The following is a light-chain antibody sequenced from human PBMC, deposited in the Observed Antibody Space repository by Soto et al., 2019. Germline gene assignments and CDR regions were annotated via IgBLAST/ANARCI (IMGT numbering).Light chain of an antibody. CDR2: GAS. CDR1: QNIDMY. J-gene: IGKJ1*01. CDR3: QHTFNSPPWT. Sequence: DIHMTQSPSSLSASVGDTVTITCRASQNIDMYLNWYQQKPGKAPRVLISGASNLQSGVPSRFSGSGSGKDFTLTISSLQSEDFASYFCQHTFNSPPWTLAQGTNVDIK. V-gene: IGKV1-39*01.